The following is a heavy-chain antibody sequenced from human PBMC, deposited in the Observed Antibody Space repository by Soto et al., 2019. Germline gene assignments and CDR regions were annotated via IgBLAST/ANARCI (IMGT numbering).Heavy chain of an antibody. D-gene: IGHD2-15*01. CDR2: TYYGSKWYN. V-gene: IGHV6-1*01. J-gene: IGHJ6*02. Sequence: SQTLSLTCAISGDSVSSNSAAWNWIRQSPSRGLEWLGRTYYGSKWYNDYAVSVKSRITINPDTSKNQFSLQLNSVTPEDTAVYYCARDKNIVVVVAATTYYYYGMDVWGQGTTVTVSS. CDR3: ARDKNIVVVVAATTYYYYGMDV. CDR1: GDSVSSNSAA.